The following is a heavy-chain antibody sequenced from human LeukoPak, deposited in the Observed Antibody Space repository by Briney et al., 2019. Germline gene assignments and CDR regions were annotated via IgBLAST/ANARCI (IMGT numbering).Heavy chain of an antibody. CDR2: ISTTGST. D-gene: IGHD3-22*01. V-gene: IGHV4-4*07. CDR3: ARESRDYDGSGFYHDY. J-gene: IGHJ4*02. Sequence: SETLSLTCTVSGGSISNYFWSWVRQPAGKGLEWIGRISTTGSTDYDPSLKSRVTMSVDRSKNQFSLKLTSVTAADTAVYYCARESRDYDGSGFYHDYWGQGILVTVSS. CDR1: GGSISNYF.